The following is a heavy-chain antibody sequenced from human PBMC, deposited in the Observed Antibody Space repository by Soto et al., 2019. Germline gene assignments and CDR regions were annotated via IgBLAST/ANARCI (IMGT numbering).Heavy chain of an antibody. CDR1: GGSISSGGYY. D-gene: IGHD6-13*01. CDR2: IYYSGST. V-gene: IGHV4-31*03. CDR3: ARVDGIAAAGMRFDY. Sequence: LSLTCTVSGGSISSGGYYLSWIRQHPGKGLEWIGYIYYSGSTYYNPSLKSRVTISVDTSKNQFSLKLSSVTAADTAVYYCARVDGIAAAGMRFDYWGQGTLVTVSS. J-gene: IGHJ4*02.